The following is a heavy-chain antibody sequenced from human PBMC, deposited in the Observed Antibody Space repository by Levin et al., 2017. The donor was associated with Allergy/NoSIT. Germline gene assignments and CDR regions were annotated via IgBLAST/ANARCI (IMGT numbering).Heavy chain of an antibody. CDR3: AAGTDAQKTAL. Sequence: SETLSLTCTVSGGSISSFWLSWIRQPPGKGLEWIGYFYHAGYTLYNPSLESRVTISEDTPKTHFSLKLNSVTAADSAVYFCAAGTDAQKTALWGQGLLVTVSS. V-gene: IGHV4-59*01. D-gene: IGHD5-24*01. CDR1: GGSISSFW. J-gene: IGHJ4*02. CDR2: FYHAGYT.